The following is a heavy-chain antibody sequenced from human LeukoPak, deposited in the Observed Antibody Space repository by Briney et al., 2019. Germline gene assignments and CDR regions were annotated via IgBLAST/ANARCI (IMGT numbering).Heavy chain of an antibody. J-gene: IGHJ4*02. V-gene: IGHV1-2*06. Sequence: GASVKVSCKASGYTFTDYYMHWVRQAPGQGLEWMGRISPNNGVTNYAQKFQGRVTMTRDTSITTAYMELSSLRSDDTAVYYCTRGQWSAWSDWGQGTLVTVSS. CDR2: ISPNNGVT. D-gene: IGHD6-19*01. CDR1: GYTFTDYY. CDR3: TRGQWSAWSD.